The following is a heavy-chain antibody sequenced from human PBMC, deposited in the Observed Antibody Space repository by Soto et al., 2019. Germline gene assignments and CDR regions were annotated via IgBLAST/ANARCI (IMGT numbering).Heavy chain of an antibody. J-gene: IGHJ6*02. CDR1: CYTFTNYG. Sequence: GASVKVSCKASCYTFTNYGISWVRPAPGQGLEWMGWISAYNGNTNCAQKLQGRVTMTTDTSTSTAYMELRSLRSDDTAVYYCARVGAPPTYYYYYYGMDVWGQGTTVTVSS. CDR2: ISAYNGNT. CDR3: ARVGAPPTYYYYYYGMDV. V-gene: IGHV1-18*04.